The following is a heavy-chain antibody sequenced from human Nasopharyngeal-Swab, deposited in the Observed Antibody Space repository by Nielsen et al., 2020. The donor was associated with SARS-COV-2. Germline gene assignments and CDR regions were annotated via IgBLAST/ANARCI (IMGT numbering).Heavy chain of an antibody. V-gene: IGHV3-23*01. Sequence: GESLKISCVASGFTFSSYAMSWVRQAPGKGLEWVSAISGSGGSTYYADSVKGRFAISRDNSKNTLYLQMNSLRAEDTAVYYCAKAYDYGDYALDYWGQGTLVTVSS. CDR1: GFTFSSYA. CDR3: AKAYDYGDYALDY. CDR2: ISGSGGST. J-gene: IGHJ4*02. D-gene: IGHD4-17*01.